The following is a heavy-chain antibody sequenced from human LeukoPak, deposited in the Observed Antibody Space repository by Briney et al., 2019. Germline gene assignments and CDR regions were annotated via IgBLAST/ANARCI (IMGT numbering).Heavy chain of an antibody. CDR1: GSTFSNYV. CDR2: IKQDGSEK. D-gene: IGHD6-13*01. J-gene: IGHJ4*02. V-gene: IGHV3-7*01. CDR3: ARDLPQQLVYDY. Sequence: GGSLRLSCAASGSTFSNYVMSWVRQAPGKGLEWVANIKQDGSEKYYVDSVKGRFTISRDNAKNSLYLQMNSLRAEDTAVYYCARDLPQQLVYDYWGQGTLVTVSS.